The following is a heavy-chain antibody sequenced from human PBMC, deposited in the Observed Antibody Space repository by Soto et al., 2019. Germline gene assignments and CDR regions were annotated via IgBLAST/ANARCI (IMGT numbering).Heavy chain of an antibody. D-gene: IGHD6-13*01. CDR2: ISSSSSYI. CDR1: GFTFSSYS. J-gene: IGHJ6*02. V-gene: IGHV3-21*01. Sequence: EVQLVESGGGLVKPGGSLRLSCAASGFTFSSYSMNWVRQAPGKGLEWVSSISSSSSYIYYADSVKGRFTISRDNAKNSLYLQMNSLRAEDTAVYYCARDLQYSGSWMTGGYYYYGMDVWGQGTTVTVSS. CDR3: ARDLQYSGSWMTGGYYYYGMDV.